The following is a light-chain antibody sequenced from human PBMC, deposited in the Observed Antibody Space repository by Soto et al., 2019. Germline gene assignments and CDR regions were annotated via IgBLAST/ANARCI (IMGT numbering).Light chain of an antibody. CDR2: GAS. V-gene: IGKV3D-15*01. CDR1: QSVSDN. J-gene: IGKJ4*01. CDR3: QQYNNWPLT. Sequence: EIVMTQSPATLSVSPGERATLSCRASQSVSDNLAWYQQKPGQAPRLLIYGASTRATGIPARFSGSGSGTEFTVSSSSLQTEGFAVYYCQQYNNWPLTFGGGTKVDIK.